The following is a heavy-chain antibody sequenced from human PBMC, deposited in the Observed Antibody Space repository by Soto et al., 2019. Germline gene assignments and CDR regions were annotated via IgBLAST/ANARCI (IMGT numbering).Heavy chain of an antibody. CDR3: AREDSIIILAVSDF. CDR1: GFTFYTYE. D-gene: IGHD3-22*01. CDR2: ISSSGSTT. J-gene: IGHJ6*02. Sequence: GGSLRLSCAASGFTFYTYEMNWVRQAPGKGLEWVSYISSSGSTTYYADSVKGRFTISRDNAKSSVSLQMNTLRVEDTAVYYCAREDSIIILAVSDFWGQGTTVTVSS. V-gene: IGHV3-48*03.